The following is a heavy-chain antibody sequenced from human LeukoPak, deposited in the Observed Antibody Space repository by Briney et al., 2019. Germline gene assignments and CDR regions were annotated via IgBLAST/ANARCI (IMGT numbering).Heavy chain of an antibody. CDR1: GYTFTSYG. Sequence: ASVKVSCKASGYTFTSYGISWVRQAPGQGLEWMGWISAYNGNTNYAQKLQGRVTMTTDTSTSTAYMELRSLRSDDTAVYYCARDPRPPYSSSWYYFDYWGQGTLVTVSS. V-gene: IGHV1-18*01. CDR3: ARDPRPPYSSSWYYFDY. CDR2: ISAYNGNT. D-gene: IGHD6-13*01. J-gene: IGHJ4*02.